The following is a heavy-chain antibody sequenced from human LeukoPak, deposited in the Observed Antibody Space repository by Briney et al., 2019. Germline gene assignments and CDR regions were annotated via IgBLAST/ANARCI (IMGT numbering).Heavy chain of an antibody. D-gene: IGHD2-8*01. V-gene: IGHV3-21*05. CDR1: GFTFSDYG. Sequence: GGSLRLSCTASGFTFSDYGMTWVRQAPGKGLEWLSYISGNSGSIYYAASVKGRFTISRDNAKNSLYLQLNSLRAADTAVYYCARDVRAVGHDYWGQGTLVTVSS. CDR3: ARDVRAVGHDY. CDR2: ISGNSGSI. J-gene: IGHJ4*02.